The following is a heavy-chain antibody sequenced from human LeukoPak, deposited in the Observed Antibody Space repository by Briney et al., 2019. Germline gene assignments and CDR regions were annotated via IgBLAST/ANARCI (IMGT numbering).Heavy chain of an antibody. Sequence: SETLSLTCAVYGGSFSGYYWSWIRQPPGKGLEWIGEINHSGSTNYNPSLKSRVTISVDTSKNQFSLKLSSVTAADTAVYYCARDWGYGYSDQWGQGTLVTVSS. CDR3: ARDWGYGYSDQ. J-gene: IGHJ4*02. CDR1: GGSFSGYY. CDR2: INHSGST. D-gene: IGHD4-11*01. V-gene: IGHV4-34*01.